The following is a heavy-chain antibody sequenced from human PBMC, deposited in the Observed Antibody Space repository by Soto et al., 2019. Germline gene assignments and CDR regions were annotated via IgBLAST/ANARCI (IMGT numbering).Heavy chain of an antibody. J-gene: IGHJ4*02. CDR1: GFTFSSYS. V-gene: IGHV3-21*01. Sequence: GGSLRLSCAASGFTFSSYSMNWVRQAPGKGLEWVSSISSSSSYIYYADSVKGRFTISRDNGKSSLYLQMNSLRAEDTAVYYCASHPRDSSGYWYYFDYWGQGTLVTVSS. D-gene: IGHD3-22*01. CDR2: ISSSSSYI. CDR3: ASHPRDSSGYWYYFDY.